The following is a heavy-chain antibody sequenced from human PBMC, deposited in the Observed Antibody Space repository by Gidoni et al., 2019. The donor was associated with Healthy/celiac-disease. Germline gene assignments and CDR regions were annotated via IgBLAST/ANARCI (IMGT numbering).Heavy chain of an antibody. CDR3: ANLAAAATPSDAFDI. J-gene: IGHJ3*02. Sequence: EVQLVESGGDLVQPGRSLRLSCAASGFTFVEYAMHWVRQAPGKGLEWVSGISWNSGSIGYADSVKGRFTISRDNAKNSLYLQMNSLRAEDTALYYCANLAAAATPSDAFDIWGQGTMVTVSS. CDR2: ISWNSGSI. D-gene: IGHD6-13*01. V-gene: IGHV3-9*01. CDR1: GFTFVEYA.